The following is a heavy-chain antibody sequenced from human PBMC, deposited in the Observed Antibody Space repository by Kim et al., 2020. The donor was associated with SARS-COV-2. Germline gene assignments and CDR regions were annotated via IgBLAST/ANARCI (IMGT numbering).Heavy chain of an antibody. CDR3: ARHLRNWYFDL. Sequence: SPNPSLKGRVTISVDTSKNQFSLRLSSVTAADAAVYYCARHLRNWYFDLWGRGTLVTVSS. J-gene: IGHJ2*01. V-gene: IGHV4-39*01.